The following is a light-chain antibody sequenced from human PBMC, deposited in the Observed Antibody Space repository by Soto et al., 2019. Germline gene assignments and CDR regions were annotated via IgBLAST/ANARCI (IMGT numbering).Light chain of an antibody. J-gene: IGKJ2*01. CDR1: QSVSSSY. Sequence: EVVLTQSPGTLSLSPGERGTLSCRASQSVSSSYLAWYQQKPGQAPRLLIYGASSRATGIPARFSGSGSGTSFTLTISTLYLAHFSLYYCHQYSTSPIYTFGQGTQLEIK. CDR3: HQYSTSPIYT. CDR2: GAS. V-gene: IGKV3-20*01.